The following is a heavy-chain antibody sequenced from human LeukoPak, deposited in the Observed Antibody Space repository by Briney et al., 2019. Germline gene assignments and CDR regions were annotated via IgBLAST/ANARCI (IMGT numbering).Heavy chain of an antibody. J-gene: IGHJ4*02. V-gene: IGHV3-30-3*01. Sequence: GGSLRLSCAASGFTFSIYAMHWVRQAPGKGLECMAVISHDGSNKYYADSAKGRFTISRDNSENTLYLQMNSLRPEDTAVYYCARDLGDGYNMIDSWGQGTLVTVSS. CDR2: ISHDGSNK. D-gene: IGHD5-24*01. CDR1: GFTFSIYA. CDR3: ARDLGDGYNMIDS.